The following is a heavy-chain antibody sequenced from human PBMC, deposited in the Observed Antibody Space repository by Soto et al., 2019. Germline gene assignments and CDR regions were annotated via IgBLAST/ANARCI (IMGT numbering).Heavy chain of an antibody. CDR1: GFTVTSAY. CDR3: ARGEDYFDS. V-gene: IGHV3-66*01. CDR2: LYRDGSP. J-gene: IGHJ4*02. Sequence: EVQLVESGGGLVQPGGSLRLSCAASGFTVTSAYMNWVRQAPGKGLEWVSLLYRDGSPYHADSVKGRFSISRDSSKNSLYLEMNNLRAEDTAVYYCARGEDYFDSWGQGSVVTVSS.